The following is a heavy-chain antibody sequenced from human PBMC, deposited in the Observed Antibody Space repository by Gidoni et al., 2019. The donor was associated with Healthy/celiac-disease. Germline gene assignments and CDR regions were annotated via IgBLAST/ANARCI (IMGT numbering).Heavy chain of an antibody. CDR3: AKGTYSSGWYY. Sequence: EVQLLESGGGLVQPGGSLRLSCAASGFTFSSYAMGWVRQAPGKGLAWVSAISGSGGSTYYADSVKGRFTISRDNSKNTLYLQMNSLRAEDTAVYYCAKGTYSSGWYYWGQGTLVTVSS. D-gene: IGHD6-19*01. CDR1: GFTFSSYA. V-gene: IGHV3-23*01. CDR2: ISGSGGST. J-gene: IGHJ4*02.